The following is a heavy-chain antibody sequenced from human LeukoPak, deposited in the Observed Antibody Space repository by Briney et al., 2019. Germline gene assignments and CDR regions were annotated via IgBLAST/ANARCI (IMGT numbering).Heavy chain of an antibody. CDR2: ISGSGGST. V-gene: IGHV3-23*01. CDR3: ARYCSSTSCYIGSAEYFQH. J-gene: IGHJ1*01. CDR1: GFTFSSYA. Sequence: GGSLRLSCAASGFTFSSYAMSWVRQAPGKGLEWVSAISGSGGSTYYADSVKGRFTISRDNSKNTLYLQMNSLRAEDTAVYYCARYCSSTSCYIGSAEYFQHWGQGTLVTVSS. D-gene: IGHD2-2*02.